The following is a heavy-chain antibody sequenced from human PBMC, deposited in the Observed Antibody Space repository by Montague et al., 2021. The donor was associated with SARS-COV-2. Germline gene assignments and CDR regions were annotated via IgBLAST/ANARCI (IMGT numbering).Heavy chain of an antibody. J-gene: IGHJ4*02. V-gene: IGHV4-61*02. D-gene: IGHD4-23*01. CDR3: ARITVITPRYFDS. CDR1: GGSISYGSYS. CDR2: IHTSGST. Sequence: TLSLTCTVSGGSISYGSYSWTWIRQPAGKGLEWIGRIHTSGSTNYNPSLKSRVSIVLDTPKNHFSLSLESVTAADTAVYYCARITVITPRYFDSWGQGSLVTVAS.